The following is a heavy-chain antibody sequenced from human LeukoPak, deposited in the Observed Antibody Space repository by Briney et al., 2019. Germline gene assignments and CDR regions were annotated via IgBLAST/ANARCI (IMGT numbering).Heavy chain of an antibody. CDR3: AKASNYYYYYALDV. Sequence: GASVTVSCKASGYTFSSYDINWLRQATGQGPEWMGWMNPNSGNTGYAQNFQGRVTMTRNTSINTAYIELSSLRPDDTAVYFCAKASNYYYYYALDVWGQGTTVTVSS. CDR2: MNPNSGNT. D-gene: IGHD4-11*01. V-gene: IGHV1-8*01. J-gene: IGHJ6*02. CDR1: GYTFSSYD.